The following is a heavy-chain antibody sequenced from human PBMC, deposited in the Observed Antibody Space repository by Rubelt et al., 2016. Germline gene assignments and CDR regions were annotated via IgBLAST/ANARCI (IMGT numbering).Heavy chain of an antibody. V-gene: IGHV3-30*03. CDR3: AREAAGQDFDY. J-gene: IGHJ4*02. CDR1: RNYG. CDR2: IYYDGSNK. D-gene: IGHD6-13*01. Sequence: RNYGMHWVRQAPGKGLEWVALIYYDGSNKYCADSVKGRFTISRDNSKNTLDLQMNSLTSEDTAVYYCAREAAGQDFDYWGQGTLVTVSS.